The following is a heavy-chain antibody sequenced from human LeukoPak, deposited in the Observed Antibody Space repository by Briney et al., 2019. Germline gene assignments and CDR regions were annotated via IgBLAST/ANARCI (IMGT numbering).Heavy chain of an antibody. CDR3: ARLSMVRGAPPRYYYYYMDV. V-gene: IGHV4-34*01. J-gene: IGHJ6*03. Sequence: PSETLSLTCTVSGGSISSYYWSWIRQPPGKGLEWIGEINHSGSANYNPSLKSRVTISVDTSKNQFSLKLSSVTAADTAVYYCARLSMVRGAPPRYYYYYMDVWGKGTTVTISS. D-gene: IGHD3-10*01. CDR2: INHSGSA. CDR1: GGSISSYY.